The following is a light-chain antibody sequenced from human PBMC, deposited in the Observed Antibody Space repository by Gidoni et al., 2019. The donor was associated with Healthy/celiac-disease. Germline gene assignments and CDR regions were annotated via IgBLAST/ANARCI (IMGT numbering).Light chain of an antibody. V-gene: IGKV3-11*01. Sequence: EVVFTQSPATLSLSPGERATLSCRVSQSVSSYFAWYQQKPGQAPRHLIYDASNRATGIPARSSGSGSGTDVTLTISSLEREDFAVYYFQQRSNWPWTFGQGTKVEIK. CDR2: DAS. J-gene: IGKJ1*01. CDR3: QQRSNWPWT. CDR1: QSVSSY.